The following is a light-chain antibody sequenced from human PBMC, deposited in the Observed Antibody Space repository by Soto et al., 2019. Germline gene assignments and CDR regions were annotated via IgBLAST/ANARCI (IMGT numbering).Light chain of an antibody. Sequence: EIVSTQSPATLSLSPGERATLSCRASQTVYNYLVWYQQIPGQAPRLLISDASNRATGIPARFSGSGSGTDFTLTINSLEPEDLAIYYCQQRYDWPLTFGGGAKIEMK. CDR2: DAS. CDR3: QQRYDWPLT. J-gene: IGKJ4*01. V-gene: IGKV3-11*01. CDR1: QTVYNY.